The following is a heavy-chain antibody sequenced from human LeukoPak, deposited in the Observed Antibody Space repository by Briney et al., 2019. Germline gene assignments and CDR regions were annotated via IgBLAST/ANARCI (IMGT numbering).Heavy chain of an antibody. J-gene: IGHJ4*02. CDR1: GLTFGSYA. CDR2: ISNGGVTT. D-gene: IGHD6-13*01. V-gene: IGHV3-23*01. CDR3: VKLSSGSGSSFGFDS. Sequence: PGGSLRLSCAASGLTFGSYAMSWVRETPGKSLEWVSIISNGGVTTYYADSVRGRFTISRDNSKDLLYLQMDSLRAEDTAVYYCVKLSSGSGSSFGFDSWGLGTLVTVSS.